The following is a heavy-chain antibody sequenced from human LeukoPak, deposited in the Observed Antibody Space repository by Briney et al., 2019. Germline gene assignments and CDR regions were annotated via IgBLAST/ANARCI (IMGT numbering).Heavy chain of an antibody. Sequence: PGGSLRLSCAASGFTFSSYAMSWVRQAPGKGLEWVSAISGSGGSTYYADSVKGRFTISRDNSKNTLYLQMNSLRAEDTAVYYCAKGPLDMVRGVSPLGYFDYWGQGTLVTVSS. CDR2: ISGSGGST. D-gene: IGHD3-10*01. CDR1: GFTFSSYA. V-gene: IGHV3-23*01. CDR3: AKGPLDMVRGVSPLGYFDY. J-gene: IGHJ4*02.